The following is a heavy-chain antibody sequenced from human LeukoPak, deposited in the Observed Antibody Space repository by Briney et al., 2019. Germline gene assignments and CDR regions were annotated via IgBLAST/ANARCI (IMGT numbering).Heavy chain of an antibody. CDR3: ARGVGNGYSGYGFRWYDL. CDR2: MWSDRDDQ. CDR1: GFTFSSYA. V-gene: IGHV3-33*08. D-gene: IGHD5-12*01. J-gene: IGHJ5*02. Sequence: GGSVRLSCAASGFTFSSYAMHWVRQAPGKGLEWVAVMWSDRDDQYYADSVKGRFTISRDNSKNTLNLQMNSLRVEDTALYYCARGVGNGYSGYGFRWYDLWGQGTLVTVSS.